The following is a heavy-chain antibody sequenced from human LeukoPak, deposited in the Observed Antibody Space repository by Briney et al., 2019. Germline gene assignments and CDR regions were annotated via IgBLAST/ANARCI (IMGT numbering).Heavy chain of an antibody. J-gene: IGHJ5*02. CDR1: GYTFTGYY. V-gene: IGHV1-2*02. CDR3: ASPLWELPPGGFDP. Sequence: GASVKVSCKASGYTFTGYYIRWVRQAPGQGLEWMGWINPNNGGTNYAQKFQGRVTMTRDTSISTAYMELSRLRSDDTAVYYCASPLWELPPGGFDPWGQGTLVTVSS. D-gene: IGHD1-7*01. CDR2: INPNNGGT.